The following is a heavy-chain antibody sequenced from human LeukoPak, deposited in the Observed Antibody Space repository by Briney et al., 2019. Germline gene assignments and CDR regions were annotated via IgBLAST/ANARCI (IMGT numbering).Heavy chain of an antibody. Sequence: SETLSLTCSVSGGSISSHYWSWIRQPAGRGLEWIGRVYTRGNTDYNPSLKSRLMMSVDMSKNQFSLSLSSVTASDTAVYYCARSRSYSGSYLDYWGQGTLVTVSS. CDR3: ARSRSYSGSYLDY. CDR1: GGSISSHY. V-gene: IGHV4-4*07. D-gene: IGHD1-26*01. J-gene: IGHJ4*02. CDR2: VYTRGNT.